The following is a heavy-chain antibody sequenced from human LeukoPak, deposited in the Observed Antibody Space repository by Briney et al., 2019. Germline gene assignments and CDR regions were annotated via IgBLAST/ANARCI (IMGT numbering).Heavy chain of an antibody. Sequence: GGSLRLSCAASGFTFSSYGMHWVRQAPGKGLEWVAVIWYDGSNKYYADSVKGRFTISRDNSKNTLYLQMNSLRAEDTAVYYCARDNSRIAAAGSGGLFDYWGRGTLVTVSS. V-gene: IGHV3-33*01. CDR2: IWYDGSNK. J-gene: IGHJ4*02. CDR3: ARDNSRIAAAGSGGLFDY. D-gene: IGHD6-13*01. CDR1: GFTFSSYG.